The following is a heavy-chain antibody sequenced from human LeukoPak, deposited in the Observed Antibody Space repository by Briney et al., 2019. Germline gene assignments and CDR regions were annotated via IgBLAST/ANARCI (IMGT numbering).Heavy chain of an antibody. J-gene: IGHJ4*02. CDR2: IYHSGTT. CDR3: ARGSVTATSPFGY. Sequence: PSETLSLTCAVSGGSISSGGYSWSWIRLPPGKGLEWIGYIYHSGTTYYNPSLKSRVTISVDTSKNQFSLKLSSVTAADTAVYYCARGSVTATSPFGYWGQGTLVTVSS. D-gene: IGHD2-21*02. CDR1: GGSISSGGYS. V-gene: IGHV4-30-2*01.